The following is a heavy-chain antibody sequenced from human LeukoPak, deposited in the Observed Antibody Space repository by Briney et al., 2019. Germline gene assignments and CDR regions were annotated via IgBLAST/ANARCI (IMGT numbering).Heavy chain of an antibody. CDR2: INYSGST. Sequence: SETLSLTCTVSGGSISSGGYYWSWIRQHPGKGLEWIGYINYSGSTYYNPSLKSRVTISVDTSKNQFSLKLSSVTAADTAVYYCASNGISSSSDYWGQGTLVTVSS. V-gene: IGHV4-31*03. J-gene: IGHJ4*02. CDR3: ASNGISSSSDY. CDR1: GGSISSGGYY. D-gene: IGHD6-13*01.